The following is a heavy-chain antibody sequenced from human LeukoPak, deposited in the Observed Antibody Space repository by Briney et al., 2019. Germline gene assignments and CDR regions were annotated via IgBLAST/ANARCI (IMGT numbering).Heavy chain of an antibody. Sequence: SGPTLVNPTQTLTLTCTFSGVSLSTSGVGVGWIRQPPGQDLECLALIYWDDDKRYSPSLKSRLTITKDTSKNQVVLTMTNMDPVDTATYYCAHTRIIYDILTGYDYWDQGTLVTVSS. CDR2: IYWDDDK. D-gene: IGHD3-9*01. J-gene: IGHJ4*02. V-gene: IGHV2-5*02. CDR3: AHTRIIYDILTGYDY. CDR1: GVSLSTSGVG.